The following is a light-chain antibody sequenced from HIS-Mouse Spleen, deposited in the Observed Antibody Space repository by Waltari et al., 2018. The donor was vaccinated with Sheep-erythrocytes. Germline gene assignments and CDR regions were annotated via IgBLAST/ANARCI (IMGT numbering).Light chain of an antibody. J-gene: IGKJ3*01. Sequence: DIQMTQSPSSLSASVGDRVTITCQASQDISNYLNWYQQKPGKAPKLLIYDASNLETGVPLRFRGSGSGTKFTFTISSLQPEDIATYYCQQYDNLFTFGPGTKVDIK. CDR3: QQYDNLFT. CDR1: QDISNY. V-gene: IGKV1-33*01. CDR2: DAS.